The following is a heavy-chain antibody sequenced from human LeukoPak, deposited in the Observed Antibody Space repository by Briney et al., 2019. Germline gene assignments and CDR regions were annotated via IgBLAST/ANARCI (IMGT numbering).Heavy chain of an antibody. CDR3: ARDPGSGSYVQIYGMDV. Sequence: PSQTLSLTCTVSGGSISGYYWSWIRQPAGKGLEWIGRTYTSGSTNYNPSLKSRVTMSVDTSKNQFSLKLSSVTAADTAVYYCARDPGSGSYVQIYGMDVWGQGTTVTVSS. V-gene: IGHV4-4*07. D-gene: IGHD3-10*01. CDR2: TYTSGST. CDR1: GGSISGYY. J-gene: IGHJ6*02.